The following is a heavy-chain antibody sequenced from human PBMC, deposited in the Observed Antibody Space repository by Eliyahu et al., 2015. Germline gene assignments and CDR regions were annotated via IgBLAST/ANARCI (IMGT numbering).Heavy chain of an antibody. Sequence: QMQLVQSGPEVKKPGTSVKVSCKASRFTFTSSAMQWVRQARGQRLEWIGWIVVGSGNTNYAQKFQERVTITRDMSTSTAYMELSSLRSEDTAVYYCAADYWDYNWNYPAGFDPWGQGTLVTVSS. V-gene: IGHV1-58*02. CDR1: RFTFTSSA. CDR2: IVVGSGNT. CDR3: AADYWDYNWNYPAGFDP. J-gene: IGHJ5*02. D-gene: IGHD1-7*01.